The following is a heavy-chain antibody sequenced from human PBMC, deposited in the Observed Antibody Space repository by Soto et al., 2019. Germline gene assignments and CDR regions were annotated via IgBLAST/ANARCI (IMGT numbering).Heavy chain of an antibody. J-gene: IGHJ4*02. Sequence: GGSLRLSCAASGFTFSIHTMNWVRQAPGKGLEWVSFISGSSDTIDYADSVKGRFTISRDNAKNSLYLQMNSLRAADTAVYYFAKTANSDVGGCDCPPPDYWGRGTLVTVCS. CDR1: GFTFSIHT. CDR3: AKTANSDVGGCDCPPPDY. D-gene: IGHD2-21*01. CDR2: ISGSSDTI. V-gene: IGHV3-21*01.